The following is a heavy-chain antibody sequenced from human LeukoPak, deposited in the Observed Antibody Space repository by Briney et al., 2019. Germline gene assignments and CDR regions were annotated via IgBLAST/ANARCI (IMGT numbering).Heavy chain of an antibody. Sequence: GGSLRLSCAASGFTFSTYWMQWVRQAPGKGLVWVSRINNDGSGTTYADSVKGRFTISRDNPKNTVFLQMNSLRAEDTAVYYCARGADGPGSLIDYWGQGALVTVSS. CDR2: INNDGSGT. CDR3: ARGADGPGSLIDY. CDR1: GFTFSTYW. V-gene: IGHV3-74*01. D-gene: IGHD2-8*01. J-gene: IGHJ4*02.